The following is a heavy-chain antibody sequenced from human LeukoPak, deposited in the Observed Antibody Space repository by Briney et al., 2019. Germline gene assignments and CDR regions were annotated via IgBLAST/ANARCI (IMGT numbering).Heavy chain of an antibody. CDR2: INHSGST. D-gene: IGHD2-2*01. J-gene: IGHJ3*02. V-gene: IGHV4-34*01. Sequence: PSETLSLTCAVYGGSISGYYWSWIRQPPGKGLEWIGEINHSGSTNYNPSLKSRVTISVDTSKNQFSLKLSSVTAADTAVYYCARERTATYDAFDIWGQGTMVTVSS. CDR1: GGSISGYY. CDR3: ARERTATYDAFDI.